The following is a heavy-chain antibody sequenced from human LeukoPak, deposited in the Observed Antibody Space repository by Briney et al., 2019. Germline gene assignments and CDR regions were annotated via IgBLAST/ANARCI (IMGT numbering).Heavy chain of an antibody. Sequence: SETLSLTCTVSGGSISSSSYYWGWIRQPPGKGLEWIGTIYYTGSTYYNPSLKSRVTISVDTSKNQRSLKVTSVTAADTAVYYCARRRGWYPVDYWGQGTLVTVS. D-gene: IGHD6-19*01. V-gene: IGHV4-39*01. CDR1: GGSISSSSYY. J-gene: IGHJ4*02. CDR3: ARRRGWYPVDY. CDR2: IYYTGST.